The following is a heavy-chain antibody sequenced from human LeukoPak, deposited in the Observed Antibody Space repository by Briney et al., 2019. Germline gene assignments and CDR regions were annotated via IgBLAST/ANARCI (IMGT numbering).Heavy chain of an antibody. CDR1: GFTFSSYA. J-gene: IGHJ6*03. V-gene: IGHV3-23*01. D-gene: IGHD5-18*01. CDR2: ISGSGGRT. CDR3: AKGYSYGYHYYYMDV. Sequence: GGSLRLSCAASGFTFSSYAMSWARQAPGKGLEWVSAISGSGGRTYYADSVKGRFTISRDNSKNTLYLQMNSLRAEDTAVYYCAKGYSYGYHYYYMDVWGKGTTVTVSS.